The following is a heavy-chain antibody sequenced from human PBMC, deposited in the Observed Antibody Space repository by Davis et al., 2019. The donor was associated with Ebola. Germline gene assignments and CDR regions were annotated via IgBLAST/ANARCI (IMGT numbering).Heavy chain of an antibody. CDR3: ARAGDGYTPYYYYGMDV. V-gene: IGHV4-39*07. Sequence: PSETLSLTCTVSGGSISSSSYYWGWIRQPPGKGLEWIGSIYYSGSTYYNPSLKSRVTISVDTSKNQFSLKLSSVTAADTAVYYCARAGDGYTPYYYYGMDVWGQGTTVTVSS. J-gene: IGHJ6*02. CDR1: GGSISSSSYY. CDR2: IYYSGST. D-gene: IGHD5-24*01.